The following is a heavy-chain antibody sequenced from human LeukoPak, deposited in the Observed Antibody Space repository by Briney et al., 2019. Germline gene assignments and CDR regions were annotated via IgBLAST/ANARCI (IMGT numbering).Heavy chain of an antibody. CDR1: GGSISNYY. V-gene: IGHV4-4*07. CDR3: ARVAPIAAAGSSYYYAIDV. D-gene: IGHD6-25*01. J-gene: IGHJ6*02. CDR2: IYSSGTT. Sequence: SETLSLTCNGSGGSISNYYWTWIRQPAGKGLEWIGRIYSSGTTTYNPSLKSRVAMSVDTSRNQFSLKLNSVTAADTAVYYCARVAPIAAAGSSYYYAIDVWGQGTTVTVSS.